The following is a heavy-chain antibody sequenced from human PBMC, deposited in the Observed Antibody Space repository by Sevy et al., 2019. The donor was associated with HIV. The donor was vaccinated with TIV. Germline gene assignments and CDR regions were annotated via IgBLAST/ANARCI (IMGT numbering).Heavy chain of an antibody. V-gene: IGHV3-23*01. D-gene: IGHD3-3*01. J-gene: IGHJ4*02. Sequence: GGSLRLSCAASGFTFSSYAMSWVRQAPGKGLEWVSAISGSGGSTYYADSVKGRFTISRDNSKNTLYLQMNSLRAEDTAVYYCAKTLDRITIFGVVSLDYWGQGTLVTVSS. CDR1: GFTFSSYA. CDR2: ISGSGGST. CDR3: AKTLDRITIFGVVSLDY.